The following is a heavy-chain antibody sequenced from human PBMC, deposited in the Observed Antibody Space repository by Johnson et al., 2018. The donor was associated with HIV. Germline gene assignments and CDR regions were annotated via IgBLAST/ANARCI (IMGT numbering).Heavy chain of an antibody. CDR2: IYSGGST. V-gene: IGHV3-66*02. CDR3: AKDKGSGYYYRHAFDS. Sequence: VQLVESGGGLVQPGGSLRLSCAASGFTVSSNYMSWVRQAPGKGLEWVSVIYSGGSTYYADSVKGRFTISRDNSKNSLYLQMNSLRTEDTALYYCAKDKGSGYYYRHAFDSWGQGTMVTVSS. CDR1: GFTVSSNY. J-gene: IGHJ3*02. D-gene: IGHD3-22*01.